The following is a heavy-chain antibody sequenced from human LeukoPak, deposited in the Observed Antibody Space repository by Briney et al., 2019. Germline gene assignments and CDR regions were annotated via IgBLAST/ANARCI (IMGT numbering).Heavy chain of an antibody. J-gene: IGHJ6*03. Sequence: GASVKVSCKASGYTFTSYAMNWVRQAPGQGLEWMGGIIPIFGTANYAQKFQGRVTITTDESTSTAYMELSSLRSEDTAVYYCASDGSGSYYYYYYMGVWGKGTTVTVSS. V-gene: IGHV1-69*05. CDR3: ASDGSGSYYYYYYMGV. CDR2: IIPIFGTA. D-gene: IGHD3-10*01. CDR1: GYTFTSYA.